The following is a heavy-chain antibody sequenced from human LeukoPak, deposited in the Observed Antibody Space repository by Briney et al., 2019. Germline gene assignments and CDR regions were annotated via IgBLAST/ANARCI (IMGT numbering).Heavy chain of an antibody. Sequence: GASVKVSCKASGYTLSDYDINWVRQAPGQGLEYMGWINPNSLIPGYARKFRGRVTLTMDTSIRTAYMELSGLTHDDTAIYYCARVKPVPTVSFDPWGQGTLVTVSS. J-gene: IGHJ5*02. D-gene: IGHD4-17*01. CDR2: INPNSLIP. CDR1: GYTLSDYD. V-gene: IGHV1-8*01. CDR3: ARVKPVPTVSFDP.